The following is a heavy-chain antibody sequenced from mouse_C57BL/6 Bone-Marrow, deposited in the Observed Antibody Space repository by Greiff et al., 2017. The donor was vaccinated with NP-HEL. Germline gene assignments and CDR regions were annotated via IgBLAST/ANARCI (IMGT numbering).Heavy chain of an antibody. CDR3: ARDYGSSYDWYFDV. Sequence: VQLQQPGAELVKPGASVKMSCKASGYTFTSYWITWVKQRPGPGLEWIGDIYPGSGSTNYNEKFKSKATLTVDTSSSTAYMQLSSLTSEDSAVYYCARDYGSSYDWYFDVWGTGTTVTVSS. V-gene: IGHV1-55*01. CDR2: IYPGSGST. D-gene: IGHD1-1*01. CDR1: GYTFTSYW. J-gene: IGHJ1*03.